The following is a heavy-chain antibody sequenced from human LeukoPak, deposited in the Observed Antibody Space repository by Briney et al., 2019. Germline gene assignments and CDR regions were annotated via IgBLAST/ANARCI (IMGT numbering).Heavy chain of an antibody. J-gene: IGHJ4*02. CDR1: GFTVSSTY. CDR2: TYSGGST. V-gene: IGHV3-66*01. CDR3: ASGVRAFDN. D-gene: IGHD1-26*01. Sequence: GGSLRLSCLASGFTVSSTYMSWVRQAPGKGLEWVSVTYSGGSTYYADSVKGRCTISRDNSKNTLYLQMNSLRGEDTAVYYCASGVRAFDNWGQGTLVTVSA.